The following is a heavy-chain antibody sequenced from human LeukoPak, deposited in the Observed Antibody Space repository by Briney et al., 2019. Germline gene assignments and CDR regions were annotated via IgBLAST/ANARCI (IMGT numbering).Heavy chain of an antibody. Sequence: SETLSLTCTVSGYSILSGYYWGWIRQPPGKGLEWIGTIYRSGSTYYIPSLKSRVTTSVDTSKNQFSLNLSSVTAADTAVYYCARGGVYYDTSAYSDYWGQGTLVTVSS. CDR1: GYSILSGYY. V-gene: IGHV4-38-2*02. CDR3: ARGGVYYDTSAYSDY. CDR2: IYRSGST. J-gene: IGHJ4*02. D-gene: IGHD3-22*01.